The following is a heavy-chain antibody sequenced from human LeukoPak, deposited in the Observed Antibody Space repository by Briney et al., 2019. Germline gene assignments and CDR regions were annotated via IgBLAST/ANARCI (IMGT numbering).Heavy chain of an antibody. CDR1: GGSLSDHD. J-gene: IGHJ4*02. CDR3: AGPYSSRFDY. V-gene: IGHV4-59*03. Sequence: SETLSLPCTVSGGSLSDHDWRWIRQPPGKGLEWIGKVFYIGTTTYNPSLTSRVTMSVDTSKNQFSLALTSVSAADTAVYYCAGPYSSRFDYWGQGILVTVS. D-gene: IGHD2-21*01. CDR2: VFYIGTT.